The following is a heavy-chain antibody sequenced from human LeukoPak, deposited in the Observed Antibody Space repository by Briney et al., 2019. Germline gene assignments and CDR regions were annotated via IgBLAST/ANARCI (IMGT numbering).Heavy chain of an antibody. V-gene: IGHV4-59*01. CDR1: GGSTSSYY. CDR2: IYYSGST. Sequence: PSETLSLTCTVSGGSTSSYYWSWIRQPPGKGLEWIGYIYYSGSTNYNPSLKSRVTISVDTSKNQFSLKLSSVTAADTAVYYCARDGGTIAAAGTPWYYGMDVWGQGTTVTVSS. J-gene: IGHJ6*02. CDR3: ARDGGTIAAAGTPWYYGMDV. D-gene: IGHD6-13*01.